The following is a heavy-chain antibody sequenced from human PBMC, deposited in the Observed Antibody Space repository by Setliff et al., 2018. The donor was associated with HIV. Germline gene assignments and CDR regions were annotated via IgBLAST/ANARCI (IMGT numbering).Heavy chain of an antibody. CDR3: VRDPGGIFDSFDV. CDR1: AFSFNNYY. D-gene: IGHD3-3*01. CDR2: INSDGTEK. J-gene: IGHJ3*01. V-gene: IGHV3-7*01. Sequence: PGESLKISCIASAFSFNNYYMTWVRQAPGKGLEWVANINSDGTEKNYADSVRCRFTISRDNSKNSLDLEMHSLTDEDTAVYYCVRDPGGIFDSFDVWGQGTMFTVSS.